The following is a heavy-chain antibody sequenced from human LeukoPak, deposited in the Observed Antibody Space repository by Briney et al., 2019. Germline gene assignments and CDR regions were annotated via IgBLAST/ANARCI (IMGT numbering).Heavy chain of an antibody. V-gene: IGHV1-8*01. CDR3: ATLRSSRRTHYYYGMDV. CDR1: GYTFTNYD. CDR2: MNPNSGNT. D-gene: IGHD6-6*01. J-gene: IGHJ6*02. Sequence: ASVKVSCKASGYTFTNYDINWVRQATGQGLEWMGWMNPNSGNTGYAQKFQGRVTMTRNTSISTAYMELSSLRSEDTAVYYCATLRSSRRTHYYYGMDVWGQGTTVTVSS.